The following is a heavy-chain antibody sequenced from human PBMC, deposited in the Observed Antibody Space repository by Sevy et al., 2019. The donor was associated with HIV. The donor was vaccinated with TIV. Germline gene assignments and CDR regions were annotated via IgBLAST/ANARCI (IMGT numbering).Heavy chain of an antibody. Sequence: SETLSLTCTVSGGSISSYYWSWIRQPPGKVLEWIGYIYYSGSTNYNPSLKSRVTISVDTSKNQFSLKLSSVTAADTAVYYCARGINCSGGSCYPNDYWGQGTLVTVSS. J-gene: IGHJ4*02. D-gene: IGHD2-15*01. CDR1: GGSISSYY. V-gene: IGHV4-59*01. CDR3: ARGINCSGGSCYPNDY. CDR2: IYYSGST.